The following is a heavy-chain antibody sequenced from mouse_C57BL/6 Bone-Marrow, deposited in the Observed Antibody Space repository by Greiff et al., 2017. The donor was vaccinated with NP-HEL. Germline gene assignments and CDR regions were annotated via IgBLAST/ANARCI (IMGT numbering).Heavy chain of an antibody. J-gene: IGHJ4*01. CDR2: IYPRSGNT. CDR1: GYTFTSYG. V-gene: IGHV1-81*01. Sequence: VKVVESGAELARPGASVKLSCKASGYTFTSYGISWVKQRTGQGLEWIGEIYPRSGNTYYNEKFKGKATLTADKSSSTAYMELRILTSEDSAVYFCAREGGNLLPLYYYAMDYWGQGTSVTVSS. D-gene: IGHD1-1*01. CDR3: AREGGNLLPLYYYAMDY.